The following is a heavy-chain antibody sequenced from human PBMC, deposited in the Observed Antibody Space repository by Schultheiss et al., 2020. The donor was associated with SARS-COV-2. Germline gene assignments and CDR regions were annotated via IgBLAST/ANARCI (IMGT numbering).Heavy chain of an antibody. Sequence: SQTLSLTSTVSGGSISSYYWSWIRQPPGKGLEWIGYIYYSGSTNYNPSLKSRVTISVDTSKNQFSLKLSSVTAADTAVYYCARVGGMVRGAEVRKKYYFDYWGQGTLVTVSS. V-gene: IGHV4-59*12. CDR3: ARVGGMVRGAEVRKKYYFDY. J-gene: IGHJ4*01. CDR1: GGSISSYY. CDR2: IYYSGST. D-gene: IGHD3-10*01.